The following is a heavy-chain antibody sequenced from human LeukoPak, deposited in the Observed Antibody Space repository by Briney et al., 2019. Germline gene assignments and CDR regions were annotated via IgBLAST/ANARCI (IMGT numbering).Heavy chain of an antibody. J-gene: IGHJ4*02. CDR3: ARAPGTAIVLPDY. CDR2: IIPIFGTA. Sequence: ASVKVSCKASGYTFTGYHMHWVRQAPGQGLEWMGGIIPIFGTANYAQKFQGRVTITADESTSTAYMELSSLRSEDTAVYYCARAPGTAIVLPDYWGQGTLVTVSS. V-gene: IGHV1-69*13. CDR1: GYTFTGYH. D-gene: IGHD5-18*01.